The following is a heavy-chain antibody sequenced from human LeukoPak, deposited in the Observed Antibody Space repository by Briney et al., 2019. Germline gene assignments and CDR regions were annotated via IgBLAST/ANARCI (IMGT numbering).Heavy chain of an antibody. CDR2: ISGSADTI. V-gene: IGHV3-48*03. D-gene: IGHD3-10*01. CDR3: AREVSGTGTSEFDY. Sequence: GGSLRLSCAASGFTFSSNEMNWVRQAPGKGLDWVSSISGSADTIFYADSVKGRFTISRDNAKNLLFLQMNSLGADDTAVYYCAREVSGTGTSEFDYWGQGTLVTVSS. J-gene: IGHJ4*02. CDR1: GFTFSSNE.